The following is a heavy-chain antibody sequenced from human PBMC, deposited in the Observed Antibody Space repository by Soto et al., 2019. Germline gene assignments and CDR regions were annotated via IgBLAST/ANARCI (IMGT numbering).Heavy chain of an antibody. V-gene: IGHV3-23*01. Sequence: EVQLLESGGGLVQPGGSLRLSCAASGFTFDNYAMTWVRQAPGKGLEWVSTVSGSGGSTYYAASVKGRFTISREYSNNTLYLQMISLRAEDTAVYYCARQRSYNSGFFDYWSQGTLVTVSS. CDR3: ARQRSYNSGFFDY. CDR2: VSGSGGST. CDR1: GFTFDNYA. J-gene: IGHJ4*02. D-gene: IGHD6-19*01.